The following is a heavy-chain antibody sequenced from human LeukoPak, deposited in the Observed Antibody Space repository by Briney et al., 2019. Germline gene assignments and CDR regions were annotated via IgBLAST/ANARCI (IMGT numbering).Heavy chain of an antibody. V-gene: IGHV4-59*08. D-gene: IGHD6-19*01. CDR3: ARGGWSSDY. CDR2: IYYSGST. CDR1: GGSMTNFY. J-gene: IGHJ4*02. Sequence: SETLSLTCTVSGGSMTNFYWSWIRQPPGKGLEWIGYIYYSGSTKYNPSLKSRVTISVDTSKNQFSLNLNSVTAADTAVYYCARGGWSSDYWGQGTLVTVS.